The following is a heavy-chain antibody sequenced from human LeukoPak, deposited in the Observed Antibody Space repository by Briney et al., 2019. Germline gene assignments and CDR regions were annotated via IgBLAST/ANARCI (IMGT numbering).Heavy chain of an antibody. CDR2: IYYSGST. V-gene: IGHV4-59*08. D-gene: IGHD6-13*01. Sequence: SETLSLTCTVSGGSISSYYWSWIRQPPGKGLEWIGYIYYSGSTNYNPSLKSRVTISVDTSKNQFSLKLTSVTAADTAVYYCARRNPTAAGFDWGQGTLVTVSS. CDR1: GGSISSYY. CDR3: ARRNPTAAGFD. J-gene: IGHJ4*02.